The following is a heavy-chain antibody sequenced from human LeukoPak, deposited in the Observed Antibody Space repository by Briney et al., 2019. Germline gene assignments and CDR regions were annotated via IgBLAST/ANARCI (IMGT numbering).Heavy chain of an antibody. CDR3: ARGTVDYDSSGYYESFDH. D-gene: IGHD3-22*01. CDR2: ISSSGSTI. V-gene: IGHV3-48*03. Sequence: PGGCLRLSCAASGFTFSSYEMNWVRQAPGKGLEWVSYISSSGSTIYYADSVKGRFTISRDNAKNSLYLQMNSLRAEDTAVYYCARGTVDYDSSGYYESFDHWGQGTLVTVSS. J-gene: IGHJ4*02. CDR1: GFTFSSYE.